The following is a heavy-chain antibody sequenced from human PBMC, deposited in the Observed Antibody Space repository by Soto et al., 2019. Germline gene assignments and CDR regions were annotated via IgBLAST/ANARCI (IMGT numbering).Heavy chain of an antibody. CDR2: IYWDNDK. CDR3: VHSRCGGDCLRSYSSHYYYGMDV. Sequence: QITLKESGPTLVKPTQTLTLTCTFSGFSLSTGGVGVGWIRQPPGKALEWLALIYWDNDKRYSPSLRSRLTVTKDTSKNPXXLXMXXMDPVDTATYYCVHSRCGGDCLRSYSSHYYYGMDVWGQGTTVTVFS. J-gene: IGHJ6*02. D-gene: IGHD2-21*02. CDR1: GFSLSTGGVG. V-gene: IGHV2-5*02.